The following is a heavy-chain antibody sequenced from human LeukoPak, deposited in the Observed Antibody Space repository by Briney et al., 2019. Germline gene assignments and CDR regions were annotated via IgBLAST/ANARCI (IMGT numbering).Heavy chain of an antibody. CDR1: GGTFSSYA. CDR3: ARGHYDDAFDI. D-gene: IGHD3-22*01. J-gene: IGHJ3*02. Sequence: ASVKVSCKASGGTFSSYAISWVRQAPGQGLEWMGGIIPIFGTANYAQKFQGRVTITTDESTSTAYMELSSLRSEDTAVCYCARGHYDDAFDIWGQGTMVTVSS. CDR2: IIPIFGTA. V-gene: IGHV1-69*05.